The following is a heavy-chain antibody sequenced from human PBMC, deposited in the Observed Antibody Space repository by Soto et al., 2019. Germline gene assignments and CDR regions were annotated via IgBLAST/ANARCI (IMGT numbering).Heavy chain of an antibody. CDR3: ARAYYDFWSGYDYGMDV. Sequence: GGSLRLSCAASGFTFSSYSRNWVRQAPGKGLEWVSYISSSSSTIYYADSVKGRFTISRDNAKNSLYLQMNSLRDEDTAVYYCARAYYDFWSGYDYGMDVWGQGTTVTVYS. D-gene: IGHD3-3*01. CDR1: GFTFSSYS. J-gene: IGHJ6*02. CDR2: ISSSSSTI. V-gene: IGHV3-48*02.